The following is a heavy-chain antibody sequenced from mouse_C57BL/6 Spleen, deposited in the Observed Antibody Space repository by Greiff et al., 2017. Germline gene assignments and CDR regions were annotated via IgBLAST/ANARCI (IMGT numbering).Heavy chain of an antibody. Sequence: DVMLVESGGGLVKPGGSLKLSCAASGFTFSDYGMHWVRQAPEKGLEWVAYISSGSSTIYYADTVKGRFTISRDNAKNTLFLQMTSLRSEDTAMYYCARDDDPYYAMDYWGQGTSVTVSS. V-gene: IGHV5-17*01. J-gene: IGHJ4*01. CDR1: GFTFSDYG. CDR3: ARDDDPYYAMDY. CDR2: ISSGSSTI.